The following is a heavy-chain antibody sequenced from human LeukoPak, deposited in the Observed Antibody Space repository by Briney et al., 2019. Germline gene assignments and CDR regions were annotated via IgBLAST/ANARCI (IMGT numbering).Heavy chain of an antibody. V-gene: IGHV4-59*01. J-gene: IGHJ6*03. Sequence: SETLSLTCTVSGGSISSYYWSWIRQPPGKGLEWMGYIYYSGSTNYNPSLKSRVNISVDTSKNQFSLKLSSVTAADTAVYYCARGVTMVRGVIDYYMDVWGKGTTVTVSS. D-gene: IGHD3-10*01. CDR3: ARGVTMVRGVIDYYMDV. CDR1: GGSISSYY. CDR2: IYYSGST.